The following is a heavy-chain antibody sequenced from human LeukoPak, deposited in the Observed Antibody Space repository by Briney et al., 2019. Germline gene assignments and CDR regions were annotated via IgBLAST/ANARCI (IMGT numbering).Heavy chain of an antibody. CDR2: IIPVFGTA. Sequence: SVKVSCKASAGTFSTYAISWVRQAPGQGLEWMGGIIPVFGTANYAQKFQGRVTITADESTSTAYMELSSLTYEDTAVYYCARDRFDDSSGYYYHYFYYMDVWGKGTTVTVSS. D-gene: IGHD3-22*01. CDR3: ARDRFDDSSGYYYHYFYYMDV. J-gene: IGHJ6*03. CDR1: AGTFSTYA. V-gene: IGHV1-69*13.